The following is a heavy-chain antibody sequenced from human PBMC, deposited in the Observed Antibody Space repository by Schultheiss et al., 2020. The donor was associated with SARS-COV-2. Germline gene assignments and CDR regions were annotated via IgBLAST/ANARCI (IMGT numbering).Heavy chain of an antibody. Sequence: GESLKISCAASGFTFSSYSMNWVRQAPGKGLEWVSSISSSSSYIYYADSVKGRFTISRDNSKNTLYLQMNSLRAEDTAVYYCAKDGMIESYWGQGTLVTVSS. D-gene: IGHD3-22*01. CDR1: GFTFSSYS. V-gene: IGHV3-21*04. CDR2: ISSSSSYI. J-gene: IGHJ4*02. CDR3: AKDGMIESY.